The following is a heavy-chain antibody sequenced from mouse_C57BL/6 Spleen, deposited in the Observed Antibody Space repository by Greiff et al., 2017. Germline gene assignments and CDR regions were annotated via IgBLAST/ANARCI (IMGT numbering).Heavy chain of an antibody. CDR2: IYPGSGNT. CDR1: GYTFTDYY. D-gene: IGHD1-1*01. J-gene: IGHJ2*01. CDR3: TRSVPGDY. Sequence: QVQLQQSGAELVRPGASVKLSCKASGYTFTDYYINWVKQRPGPGLEWIARIYPGSGNTYYNEKFKGKATLTAEKASSTAYMQLSSLTSEDSAVYFCTRSVPGDYWGQGTTLTVSS. V-gene: IGHV1-76*01.